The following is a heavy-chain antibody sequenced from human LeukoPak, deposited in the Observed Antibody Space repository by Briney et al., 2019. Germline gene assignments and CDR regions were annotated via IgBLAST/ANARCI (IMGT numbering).Heavy chain of an antibody. CDR3: ATVVITMVQGVIITAPRFDY. D-gene: IGHD3-10*01. CDR1: GGSFRGYY. J-gene: IGHJ4*02. Sequence: SETLSLTCAVYGGSFRGYYWGWIRQPPGKGLEWVGEINHSGSTNYNPSLKSRVTLSVDTSKNQFSLKLSSVTAADTAVYHCATVVITMVQGVIITAPRFDYWGQGTLVTVSS. CDR2: INHSGST. V-gene: IGHV4-34*01.